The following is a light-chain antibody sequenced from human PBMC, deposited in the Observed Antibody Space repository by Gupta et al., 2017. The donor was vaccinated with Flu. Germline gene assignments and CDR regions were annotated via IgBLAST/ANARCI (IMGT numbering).Light chain of an antibody. Sequence: PSSLSASVGDRVTSTCRARQSIRNYLNWYQQKPGKAPKLLIYAASRVQSGVPSRFSGSGSGTDFTLTLSRRQPEDFATYYCQQRDITPWTFGQGTKVEIK. CDR3: QQRDITPWT. CDR2: AAS. V-gene: IGKV1-39*01. CDR1: QSIRNY. J-gene: IGKJ1*01.